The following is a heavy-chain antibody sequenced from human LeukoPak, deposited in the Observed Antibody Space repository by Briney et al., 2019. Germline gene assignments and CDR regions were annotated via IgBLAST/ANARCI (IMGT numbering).Heavy chain of an antibody. CDR3: ARGEEGADYYDSSGLFDY. V-gene: IGHV3-30-3*01. Sequence: PGGSLRLSCAASGFTFSSYAMHWVRQAPGKGLEWVAVISYDGSNKYYADSVKGRFTISRDNSKNTLYLQMNSLRAEDTAVYYCARGEEGADYYDSSGLFDYWGQGTLVTVSS. CDR1: GFTFSSYA. CDR2: ISYDGSNK. D-gene: IGHD3-22*01. J-gene: IGHJ4*02.